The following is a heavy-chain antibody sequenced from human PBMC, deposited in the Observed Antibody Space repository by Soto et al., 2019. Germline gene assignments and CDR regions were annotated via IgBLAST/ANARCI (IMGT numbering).Heavy chain of an antibody. V-gene: IGHV4-31*03. D-gene: IGHD2-21*01. Sequence: SETLSLTCSVSGAALNSGNYYWSWIRQVPGKGLEWIGQIYVTGAVDYNPSLRDRITISQDTSERQFSLNLRLVTAADTAVYYCERLRIATNNYKWFDPWGQGTLVTVSS. CDR1: GAALNSGNYY. CDR2: IYVTGAV. J-gene: IGHJ5*02. CDR3: ERLRIATNNYKWFDP.